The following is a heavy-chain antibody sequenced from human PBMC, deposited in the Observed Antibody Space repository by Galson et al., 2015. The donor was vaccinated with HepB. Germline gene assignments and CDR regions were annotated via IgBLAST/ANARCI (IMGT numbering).Heavy chain of an antibody. CDR2: IYSGGST. CDR3: ARVAPGHPAGAVDI. V-gene: IGHV3-53*04. CDR1: GFTVSSNY. Sequence: SLRLSCAASGFTVSSNYMSWVRQAPGKGLEWVSVIYSGGSTYYADSVKGRFTISRHNSKNTLYLQMNSLRAEDTAVYYCARVAPGHPAGAVDIWGQGTMVTVSS. J-gene: IGHJ3*02.